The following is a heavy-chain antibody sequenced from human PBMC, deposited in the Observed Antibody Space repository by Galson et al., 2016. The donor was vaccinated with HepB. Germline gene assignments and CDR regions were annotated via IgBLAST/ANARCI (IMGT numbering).Heavy chain of an antibody. CDR2: ISVYKGHT. Sequence: SVKVSCKASGYTFTSYDINWVRQATGQGLDWMGWISVYKGHTNYAQKFQGRVTLTTDTSPNTAYMELRSLRSDDTAVYYCARANWDYDFWTGYFGSAYYYYYGLDVWGQGTTVTVSS. CDR3: ARANWDYDFWTGYFGSAYYYYYGLDV. CDR1: GYTFTSYD. J-gene: IGHJ6*02. V-gene: IGHV1-18*01. D-gene: IGHD3-3*01.